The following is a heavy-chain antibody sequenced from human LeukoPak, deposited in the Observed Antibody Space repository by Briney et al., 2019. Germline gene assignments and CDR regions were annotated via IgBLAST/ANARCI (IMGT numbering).Heavy chain of an antibody. Sequence: PSETLSLTCIVSGGSMINYYWSWFRQPPGKGLEWIAYVYQTGDTRYNPSLKSRVSISLDMSKNQFSLKVSSVTATDTAVYYCARHPFSAPFDYWGQGILVTVSS. J-gene: IGHJ4*02. D-gene: IGHD6-19*01. CDR1: GGSMINYY. CDR3: ARHPFSAPFDY. V-gene: IGHV4-59*08. CDR2: VYQTGDT.